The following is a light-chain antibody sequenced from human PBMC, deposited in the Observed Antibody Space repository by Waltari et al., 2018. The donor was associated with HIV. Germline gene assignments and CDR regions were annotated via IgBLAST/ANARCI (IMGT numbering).Light chain of an antibody. J-gene: IGLJ2*01. CDR2: EVS. Sequence: QSALAQPPSASVSPGQSVTISCTGTSSDVGGSSYVSWYQQHPGKAPKLIIYEVSKRPSGVPDRFSGSKSGNAASLTVSGLQAEDEADYYCSSYAGSNNVIFGGGTKLTVL. CDR3: SSYAGSNNVI. CDR1: SSDVGGSSY. V-gene: IGLV2-8*01.